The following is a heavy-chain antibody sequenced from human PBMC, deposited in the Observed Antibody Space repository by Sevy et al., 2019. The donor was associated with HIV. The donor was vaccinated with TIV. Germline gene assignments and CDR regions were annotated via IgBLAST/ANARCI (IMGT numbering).Heavy chain of an antibody. CDR3: ARDYSSYGSVRFDN. V-gene: IGHV3-30*04. CDR1: GFTFSSYA. Sequence: GGSLRLSCGASGFTFSSYAMHWVRQAPGKGLEWVAIIPHDGMTEYYAGSVKGRFTISRDNSKNTLSLQMNGLTTEDTAVYYCARDYSSYGSVRFDNWGQGTLVTVSS. CDR2: IPHDGMTE. J-gene: IGHJ4*02. D-gene: IGHD5-18*01.